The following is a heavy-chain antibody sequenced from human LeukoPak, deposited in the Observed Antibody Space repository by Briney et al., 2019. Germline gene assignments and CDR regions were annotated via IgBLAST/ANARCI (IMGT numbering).Heavy chain of an antibody. CDR1: GFSVNTNY. Sequence: GGSLRLSCAASGFSVNTNYMTWVRQAPGKGLEWVSVLYSGGGAYYADSVKNRFTISRDYPQNTLLLQMNSLRAEDTAIYYCAKDKYSPVRGISHAAYYFDYWGPGTLVTVSS. V-gene: IGHV3-66*01. CDR3: AKDKYSPVRGISHAAYYFDY. CDR2: LYSGGGA. J-gene: IGHJ4*02. D-gene: IGHD1-14*01.